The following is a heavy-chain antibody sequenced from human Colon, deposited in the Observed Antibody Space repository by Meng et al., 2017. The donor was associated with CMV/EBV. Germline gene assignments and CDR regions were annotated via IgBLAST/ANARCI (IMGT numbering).Heavy chain of an antibody. V-gene: IGHV3-21*06. J-gene: IGHJ4*02. D-gene: IGHD6-13*01. CDR1: GFTFSSYS. Sequence: GGSRRLSCVTSGFTFSSYSLNWVRQAPGKGLEWVSSITHTSDTYYADSLKGRFTVSRDNAQNSGYLQMNSLTAEDTAVYYCARGWPPDYWGQGTLVTVSS. CDR3: ARGWPPDY. CDR2: ITHTSDT.